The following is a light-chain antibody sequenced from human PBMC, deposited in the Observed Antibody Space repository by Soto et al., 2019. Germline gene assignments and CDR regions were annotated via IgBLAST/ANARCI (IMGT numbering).Light chain of an antibody. CDR2: GAS. CDR1: QSVSSNY. J-gene: IGKJ5*01. Sequence: EIVLTQSPGTLSFSPGERATLSCRASQSVSSNYLAWYQQTPGQAPRPLIHGASTRATGIPDRFSGSGSGTDFTLTLSRLESEDSAVYYCHQYASSPLTFGQGTRLEIK. V-gene: IGKV3-20*01. CDR3: HQYASSPLT.